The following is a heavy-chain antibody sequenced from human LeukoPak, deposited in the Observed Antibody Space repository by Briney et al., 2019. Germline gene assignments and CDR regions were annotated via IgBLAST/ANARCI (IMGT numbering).Heavy chain of an antibody. CDR2: INPGGSSI. Sequence: PGRSLRLSCAASGFTFSSYWMHWVRQVPGKGLVWVARINPGGSSITYADSVKGRFTISRDNAKNTLYLQMNSLRAEDTAVYYCAKDNKGIQLWLDPKYFQHWGQGTLVTVSS. CDR1: GFTFSSYW. D-gene: IGHD5-18*01. J-gene: IGHJ1*01. CDR3: AKDNKGIQLWLDPKYFQH. V-gene: IGHV3-74*01.